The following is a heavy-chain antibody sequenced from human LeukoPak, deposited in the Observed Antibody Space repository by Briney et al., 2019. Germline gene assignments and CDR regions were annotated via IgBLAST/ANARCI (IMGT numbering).Heavy chain of an antibody. D-gene: IGHD5-18*01. CDR2: IYTSGRT. V-gene: IGHV4-38-2*01. Sequence: SETLSLTCVVSDYSISSGYHWGWIRQPPGQRLEWIGRIYTSGRTDYNPSLKSRVTISVDTSKNQFSLKLSSVTAADTAVYYCARGLWPLYYFDYWGQGTLVTVSS. CDR3: ARGLWPLYYFDY. CDR1: DYSISSGYH. J-gene: IGHJ4*02.